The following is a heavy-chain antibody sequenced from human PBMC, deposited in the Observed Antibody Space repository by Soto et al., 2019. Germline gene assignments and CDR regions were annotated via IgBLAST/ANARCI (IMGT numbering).Heavy chain of an antibody. Sequence: QVQLVQSGAEVKKPGASVKVSCKASGYTFTSYDINWVRQATGQGPEWMGWMNPNSGNTGYAQKFQGRVTMTRNTSISTAYMELSSLRSEDTAVYYCASTSMVRGVIVDYWGQGTLVTVSS. CDR2: MNPNSGNT. CDR3: ASTSMVRGVIVDY. CDR1: GYTFTSYD. V-gene: IGHV1-8*01. D-gene: IGHD3-10*01. J-gene: IGHJ4*02.